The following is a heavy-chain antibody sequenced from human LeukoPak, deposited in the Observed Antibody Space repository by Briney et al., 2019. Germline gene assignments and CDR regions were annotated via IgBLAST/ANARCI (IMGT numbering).Heavy chain of an antibody. J-gene: IGHJ4*02. D-gene: IGHD6-13*01. CDR1: GFTFSTYV. Sequence: GGSLRLSCAASGFTFSTYVMSWVRQAPGKGLEWVGRIKSKTDGGTTDYAAPVKGRFTISRDDSKNTLYLQMNSLKTEDTAVYYCTTDSIAAASDYWGQGTLVTVSS. CDR3: TTDSIAAASDY. V-gene: IGHV3-15*01. CDR2: IKSKTDGGTT.